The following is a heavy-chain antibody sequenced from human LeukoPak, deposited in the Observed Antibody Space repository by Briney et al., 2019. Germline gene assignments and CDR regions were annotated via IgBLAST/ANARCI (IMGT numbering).Heavy chain of an antibody. Sequence: ASVKVSCKASGGTFSSYAISWVRQAPGQGLEWMGGIIPIFGTANYAQKLQGRVTITADESTSTAYTEQSSLRSEDTAVYYCARARSDDYGDYGYNYYYGMDVWGQGTTVTVSS. V-gene: IGHV1-69*13. CDR2: IIPIFGTA. D-gene: IGHD4-17*01. CDR3: ARARSDDYGDYGYNYYYGMDV. CDR1: GGTFSSYA. J-gene: IGHJ6*02.